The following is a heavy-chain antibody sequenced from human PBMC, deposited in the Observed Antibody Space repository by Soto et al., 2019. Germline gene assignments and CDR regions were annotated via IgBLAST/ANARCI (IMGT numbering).Heavy chain of an antibody. V-gene: IGHV3-30*18. CDR1: GFTFSSYG. CDR3: AKFYYYDSSGYYYHYYYYGMDV. D-gene: IGHD3-22*01. CDR2: ISYDGSNK. J-gene: IGHJ6*02. Sequence: GGSLRLSCAASGFTFSSYGMHWVRQAPGKGLEWVAVISYDGSNKYYADSVKGRFTISRDNSKNTLYLQMNSLRAEDTAVYYCAKFYYYDSSGYYYHYYYYGMDVWGQGTTVTVSS.